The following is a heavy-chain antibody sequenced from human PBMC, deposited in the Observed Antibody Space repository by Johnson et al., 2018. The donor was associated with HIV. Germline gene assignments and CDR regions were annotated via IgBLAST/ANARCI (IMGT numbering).Heavy chain of an antibody. CDR2: ISYHGSNK. Sequence: QVQLVESGGGLVKPGGSLRLSCAASGFTFSNAGMSWVRQAPGKGLEWVAVISYHGSNKYYADSVKGRFTISRDNSKNTLYLQMNSLRAEATAVYYCAKDLRTGNRRASFDILRQGSMVSVSS. CDR1: GFTFSNAG. D-gene: IGHD1-14*01. J-gene: IGHJ3*02. CDR3: AKDLRTGNRRASFDI. V-gene: IGHV3-30*18.